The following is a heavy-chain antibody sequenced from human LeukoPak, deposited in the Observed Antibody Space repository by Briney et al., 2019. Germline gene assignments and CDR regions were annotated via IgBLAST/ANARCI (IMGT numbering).Heavy chain of an antibody. CDR1: GGSISSGDYY. Sequence: PSETLSLTCTVSGGSISSGDYYWSWIRHPPGKGLAWIGYIYYSGSTYYNPSLKSRVTISVDTSKNQFSLKLSSVTAADTAVYYCARAGMNYYDSSGYDFDYWGQGTLVTVSS. CDR3: ARAGMNYYDSSGYDFDY. D-gene: IGHD3-22*01. V-gene: IGHV4-30-4*01. J-gene: IGHJ4*02. CDR2: IYYSGST.